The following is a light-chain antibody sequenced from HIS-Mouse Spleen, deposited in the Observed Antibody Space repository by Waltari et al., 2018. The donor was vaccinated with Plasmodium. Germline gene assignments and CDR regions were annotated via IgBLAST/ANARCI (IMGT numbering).Light chain of an antibody. V-gene: IGLV3-9*01. J-gene: IGLJ3*02. CDR3: QVWDSSTV. Sequence: SYELTQPLSLSVALRQTARITCGGTNIGSKNVHWYQQKPGQAPVLVIYRDSNRPSGIPERFSGSNSGNTATLTISRAQAGDEADYYCQVWDSSTVFGGGTKLTVL. CDR1: NIGSKN. CDR2: RDS.